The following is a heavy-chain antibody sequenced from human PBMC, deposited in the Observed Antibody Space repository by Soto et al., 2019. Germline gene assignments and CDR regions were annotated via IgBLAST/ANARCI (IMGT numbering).Heavy chain of an antibody. V-gene: IGHV4-59*08. CDR3: ARGIEMATIDYYFDY. J-gene: IGHJ4*02. CDR1: GGSISSYY. D-gene: IGHD5-12*01. CDR2: IYYSGST. Sequence: PSETLSLTCTVSGGSISSYYWSWIRQPPGKGLEWIGYIYYSGSTNYNPSLKSRVTISVDTSKNQFSLKLSSVTAADTAVYYCARGIEMATIDYYFDYWGQGTLVTVSS.